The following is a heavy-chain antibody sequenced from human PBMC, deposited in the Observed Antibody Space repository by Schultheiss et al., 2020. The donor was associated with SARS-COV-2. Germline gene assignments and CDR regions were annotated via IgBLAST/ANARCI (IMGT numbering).Heavy chain of an antibody. CDR3: ARVPYGDPYWYFDL. D-gene: IGHD4-17*01. CDR2: IYYSGST. Sequence: SETLSLTCAVYGGSFSGYYWSWIRQPPGKGLEWIAYIYYSGSTNYNPSLKSRVTISVDTSKNQFSLKLSSVTAADTAVYYCARVPYGDPYWYFDLWGRGTLVTVSS. V-gene: IGHV4-59*01. J-gene: IGHJ2*01. CDR1: GGSFSGYY.